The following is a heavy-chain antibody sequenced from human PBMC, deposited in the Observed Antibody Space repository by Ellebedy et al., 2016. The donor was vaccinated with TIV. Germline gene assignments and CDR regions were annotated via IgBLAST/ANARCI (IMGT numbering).Heavy chain of an antibody. CDR1: GGTFSSYA. Sequence: AASVKVSCKASGGTFSSYAISWVRQAPGQGLEWMGRIIPILGIANYAQKFQGRVTITADKSTSTAYMELSSLRSEDTAVYYCARSLSAVDAFDIWGQGTMVTVSS. J-gene: IGHJ3*02. CDR2: IIPILGIA. V-gene: IGHV1-69*04. D-gene: IGHD2/OR15-2a*01. CDR3: ARSLSAVDAFDI.